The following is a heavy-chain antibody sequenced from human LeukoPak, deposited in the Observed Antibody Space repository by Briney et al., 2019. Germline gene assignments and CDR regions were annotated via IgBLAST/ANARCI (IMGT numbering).Heavy chain of an antibody. CDR2: INTSGGSI. Sequence: GASVKVSCKASGYTFTSYHMHWVRQAPGQGLEWMGIINTSGGSISYAQKFQGRVTMTRDTSTSTVYMELSSLRSEDTAVYYCARDGSCSSTSCYGLDYWGQGTLVTVSS. V-gene: IGHV1-46*01. CDR1: GYTFTSYH. D-gene: IGHD2-2*03. J-gene: IGHJ4*02. CDR3: ARDGSCSSTSCYGLDY.